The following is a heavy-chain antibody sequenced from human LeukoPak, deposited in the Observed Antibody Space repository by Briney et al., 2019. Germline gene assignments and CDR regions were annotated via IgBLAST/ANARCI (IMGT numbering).Heavy chain of an antibody. Sequence: GGSLRLSCAASGFTFSDHYMDWVRQAPGKGLEWVGRTRNKANSYTTEYAASVKGRFTISRDDSKNSLYLQMNSLKTEDTAVYYCTRDSPVVVPAASYYYGMDVWGQGTTVTVSS. CDR2: TRNKANSYTT. CDR1: GFTFSDHY. V-gene: IGHV3-72*01. D-gene: IGHD2-2*01. CDR3: TRDSPVVVPAASYYYGMDV. J-gene: IGHJ6*02.